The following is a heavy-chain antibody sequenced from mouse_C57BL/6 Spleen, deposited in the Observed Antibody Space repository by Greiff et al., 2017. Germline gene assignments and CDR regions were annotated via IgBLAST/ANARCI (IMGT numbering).Heavy chain of an antibody. V-gene: IGHV10-1*01. CDR2: IRSKSNNYAT. CDR3: VRGLKAMDY. CDR1: GFSFNTYA. Sequence: EVKLMESGGGLVQPKGSLKLSCAASGFSFNTYAMNWVRQAPGKGLEWVARIRSKSNNYATYYADSVKDRFTISRDDSESMLYLQMNNLKTEDTAMYYCVRGLKAMDYWGQGTSVTVSS. J-gene: IGHJ4*01.